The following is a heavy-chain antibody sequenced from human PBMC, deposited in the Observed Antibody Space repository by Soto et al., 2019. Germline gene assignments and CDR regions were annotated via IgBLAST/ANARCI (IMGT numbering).Heavy chain of an antibody. CDR2: ITSSSSAI. CDR1: GFTFSGYT. Sequence: EVHLVESGGGLVQPGGSLRLSCAASGFTFSGYTMNWVRQAPGKGLEWVSYITSSSSAIDNADSVKGRFTISRDNAKNSLYLQMNSLRDEDTAVYYCARRMDYYDSSGHWYFDLWGRGTLVTVSS. J-gene: IGHJ2*01. CDR3: ARRMDYYDSSGHWYFDL. V-gene: IGHV3-48*02. D-gene: IGHD3-22*01.